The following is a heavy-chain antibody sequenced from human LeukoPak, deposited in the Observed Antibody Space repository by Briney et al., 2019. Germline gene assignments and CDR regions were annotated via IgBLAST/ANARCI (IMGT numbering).Heavy chain of an antibody. V-gene: IGHV4-59*01. CDR1: GGSISSYY. Sequence: PSETLSLTCTVSGGSISSYYWSWIRQPPGKGLEWIGYIYYSGSTNYNPSLKSRVIISVDTSKNQFSLKLSSVTAADTAVYYCARASYYYDSSGGFQHWGQGTLVTVSS. D-gene: IGHD3-22*01. CDR2: IYYSGST. J-gene: IGHJ1*01. CDR3: ARASYYYDSSGGFQH.